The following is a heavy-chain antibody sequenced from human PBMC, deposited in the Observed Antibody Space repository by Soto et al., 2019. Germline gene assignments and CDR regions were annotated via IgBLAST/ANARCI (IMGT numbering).Heavy chain of an antibody. CDR1: GFTFDDYA. CDR2: ISWNSGSI. V-gene: IGHV3-9*01. CDR3: AKFKGYSSSRGGLYYYGMDV. J-gene: IGHJ6*02. D-gene: IGHD6-13*01. Sequence: GGSLRLSCAASGFTFDDYAMHWVRQAPGKGLEWVSGISWNSGSIGYADSVKGRFTISRDNAKNSLYLQMNSLRAEDTALYYCAKFKGYSSSRGGLYYYGMDVWGQGTTVTVSS.